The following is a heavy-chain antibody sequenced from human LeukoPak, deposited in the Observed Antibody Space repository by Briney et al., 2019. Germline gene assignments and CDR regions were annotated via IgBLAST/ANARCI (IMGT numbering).Heavy chain of an antibody. J-gene: IGHJ4*02. Sequence: PSETLSLTCTVSGASISSYFWSWIRQPPGKGLEWIGEINHSGSTNYNPSLKSRVTISVDTSKNQFSLKLSSVTAADAAVYYCARQGCSSTSCLPGYWGQGTLVTVSS. CDR2: INHSGST. V-gene: IGHV4-34*01. CDR1: GASISSYF. CDR3: ARQGCSSTSCLPGY. D-gene: IGHD2-2*01.